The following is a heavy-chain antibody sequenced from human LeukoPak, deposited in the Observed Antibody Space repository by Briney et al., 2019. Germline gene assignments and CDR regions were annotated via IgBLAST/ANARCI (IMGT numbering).Heavy chain of an antibody. CDR1: GYSFTSYW. J-gene: IGHJ3*02. V-gene: IGHV5-51*01. D-gene: IGHD2-15*01. CDR2: IYPGDSDT. Sequence: GESLKISCKGSGYSFTSYWIGWVRQMPGKGLEWMGLIYPGDSDTRYSPSFRGQVTISADKSISTAYLQWSSLKASDTAMYYCARSYCNGGSCYTLFDAFDIWGQGTMVTVSS. CDR3: ARSYCNGGSCYTLFDAFDI.